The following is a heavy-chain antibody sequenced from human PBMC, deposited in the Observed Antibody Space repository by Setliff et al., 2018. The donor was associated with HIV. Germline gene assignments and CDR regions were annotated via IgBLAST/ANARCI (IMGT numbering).Heavy chain of an antibody. J-gene: IGHJ6*02. D-gene: IGHD3-9*01. CDR2: INPDNSLT. CDR3: AREGITIFYFYYFAVDV. V-gene: IGHV1-2*06. Sequence: ASVKVSCKASGYKFTGHYVHWVRQAPGQGLQWMGRINPDNSLTTYAEHFEGRVTLTRDTSTNTAYMELRRLRSDDTAIYFCAREGITIFYFYYFAVDVWGQGTTVTVSS. CDR1: GYKFTGHY.